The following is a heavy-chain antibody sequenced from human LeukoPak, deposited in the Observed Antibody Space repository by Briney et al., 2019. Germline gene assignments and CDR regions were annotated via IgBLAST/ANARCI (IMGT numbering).Heavy chain of an antibody. Sequence: GASVKVSCKASGYTFTSYDINWVRQATGQGLEWMGWMNPNIGNTGYAQKFQGRVTMTRNTSISTAYMELSSLRSEATAVNSCARVRSGSRRGYCRGGSCYPFDYSGPGTPVTASS. D-gene: IGHD2-15*01. CDR2: MNPNIGNT. CDR3: ARVRSGSRRGYCRGGSCYPFDY. V-gene: IGHV1-8*01. J-gene: IGHJ4*01. CDR1: GYTFTSYD.